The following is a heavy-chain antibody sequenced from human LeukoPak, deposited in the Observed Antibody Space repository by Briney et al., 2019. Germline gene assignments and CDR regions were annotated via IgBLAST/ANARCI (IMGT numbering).Heavy chain of an antibody. CDR2: ISSSSSYI. D-gene: IGHD3-3*01. Sequence: GGSLRLSCAASGFTFSSYSMNWVRQAPGKGLEWVSSISSSSSYIYYADPVKGRFTISRDNAKNSLYLQMNSLRAEDTAVYYCARDDYDFWSGYDAFDIWGQGTMVTVSS. V-gene: IGHV3-21*01. CDR3: ARDDYDFWSGYDAFDI. J-gene: IGHJ3*02. CDR1: GFTFSSYS.